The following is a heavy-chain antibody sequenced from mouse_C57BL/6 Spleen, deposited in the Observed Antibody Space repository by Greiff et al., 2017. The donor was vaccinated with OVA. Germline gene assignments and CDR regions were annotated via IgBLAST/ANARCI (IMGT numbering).Heavy chain of an antibody. J-gene: IGHJ4*01. V-gene: IGHV5-4*01. CDR3: ARDGYSISSAMDY. Sequence: EVMLVESGGGLVKPGGSLKLSCAASGFTFSSYAMSWVRQTPEKRLEWVATISDGGSYTYYPDNVKGRFTISRDNAKNNLYLQMSHLKSEDTAMYYCARDGYSISSAMDYWGQGTSVTVSS. D-gene: IGHD2-3*01. CDR1: GFTFSSYA. CDR2: ISDGGSYT.